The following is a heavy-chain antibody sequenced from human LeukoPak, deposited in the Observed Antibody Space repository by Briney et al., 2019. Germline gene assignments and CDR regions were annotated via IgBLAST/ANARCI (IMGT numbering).Heavy chain of an antibody. Sequence: PGGSLRLSCAASGFTFSSYEMNWVRQAPGKGLEWVSYISSSAGTIYYADSVKGRFTISRDSSKNTLYLQMNSLRAEDTAVYYCLCCSSNNCYWGQGNLVTVSS. CDR1: GFTFSSYE. D-gene: IGHD2-2*01. V-gene: IGHV3-48*03. J-gene: IGHJ4*02. CDR3: LCCSSNNCY. CDR2: ISSSAGTI.